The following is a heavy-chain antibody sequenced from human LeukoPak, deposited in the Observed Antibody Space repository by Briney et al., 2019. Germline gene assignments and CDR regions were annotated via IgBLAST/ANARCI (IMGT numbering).Heavy chain of an antibody. CDR3: ARFAAMDHFDY. J-gene: IGHJ4*02. V-gene: IGHV4-34*01. CDR1: GFTLSSYW. Sequence: GSLRLSCAASGFTLSSYWMTWIRQPPGKGLEWIGEINHSGSTNYNPSLKSRVTISVDTSKNQFSLKLSSVTAADTAVYYCARFAAMDHFDYWGQGTLVTVSS. CDR2: INHSGST. D-gene: IGHD5-18*01.